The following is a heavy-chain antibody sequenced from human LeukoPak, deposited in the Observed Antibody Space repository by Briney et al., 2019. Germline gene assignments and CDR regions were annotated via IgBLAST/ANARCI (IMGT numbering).Heavy chain of an antibody. CDR3: ARDRNTYSSSFGVFGAFDI. D-gene: IGHD6-13*01. Sequence: SGGSLRLSCAASGFTFSSYAMSWVRQAPGKGLEWVPAISGSGGSTYYADSVKGRFTISRDNAKNSLYLQMNSLRAEDTAVYYCARDRNTYSSSFGVFGAFDIWGQGTMVTVSS. J-gene: IGHJ3*02. CDR2: ISGSGGST. V-gene: IGHV3-23*01. CDR1: GFTFSSYA.